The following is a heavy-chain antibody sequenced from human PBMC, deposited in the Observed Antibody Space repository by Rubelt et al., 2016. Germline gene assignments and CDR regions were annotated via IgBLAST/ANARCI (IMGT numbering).Heavy chain of an antibody. CDR3: ARSPLRSGWYGNYYGLDV. V-gene: IGHV3-33*01. CDR1: AFTFSTFG. CDR2: IWYDGTNK. D-gene: IGHD6-19*01. J-gene: IGHJ6*02. Sequence: QVQLVESGGGVVQPGRSLRLSCAASAFTFSTFGMHWVRQAPGKGLEWVAVIWYDGTNKYYLDSVTGRFTISRDNSKNMLFLQMKSLRVEDTAVYYCARSPLRSGWYGNYYGLDVWGQGTTVAVSS.